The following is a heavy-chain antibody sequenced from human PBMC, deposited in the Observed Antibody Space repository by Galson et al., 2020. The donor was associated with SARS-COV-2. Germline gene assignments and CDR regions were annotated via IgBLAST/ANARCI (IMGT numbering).Heavy chain of an antibody. D-gene: IGHD2-15*01. CDR3: AAPYCSGGSCYDVFDI. J-gene: IGHJ3*02. Sequence: SVKVSCKASGFTFTSSAVQWVRQARGQRLEWIGWIVVGSGNTNYAQKFQERVTITRDMSTSTAYMELSSLRSEDTAVYYCAAPYCSGGSCYDVFDIWGKGTRATVSS. CDR1: GFTFTSSA. CDR2: IVVGSGNT. V-gene: IGHV1-58*01.